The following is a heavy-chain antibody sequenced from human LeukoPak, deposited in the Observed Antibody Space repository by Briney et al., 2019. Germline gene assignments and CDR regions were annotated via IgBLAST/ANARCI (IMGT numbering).Heavy chain of an antibody. J-gene: IGHJ4*02. Sequence: PSETLSLTCAVYGGSFSGYYWSWIRQPPGKGLEWIGEINHSGSTNYNPSLKSRVTISVDTSKNQFSLKLSSVTAADTAVYYCARARSWLRIDYWGQGALVTVSS. CDR2: INHSGST. CDR1: GGSFSGYY. D-gene: IGHD6-13*01. CDR3: ARARSWLRIDY. V-gene: IGHV4-34*01.